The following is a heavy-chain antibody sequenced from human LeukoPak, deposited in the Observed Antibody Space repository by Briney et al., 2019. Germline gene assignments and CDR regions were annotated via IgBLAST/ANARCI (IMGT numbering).Heavy chain of an antibody. CDR2: ISYDGSNK. CDR3: AKIPQGGTAGTYFDY. CDR1: GFTFSSYA. V-gene: IGHV3-30*04. J-gene: IGHJ4*02. D-gene: IGHD1-26*01. Sequence: GGSLRLSCAASGFTFSSYAMHWVRQAPGKGLEWVAVISYDGSNKNYADSVKGRFTISRDNSKNTVYLQMNSLRAEDTAVYFCAKIPQGGTAGTYFDYWGQGTLVTVSS.